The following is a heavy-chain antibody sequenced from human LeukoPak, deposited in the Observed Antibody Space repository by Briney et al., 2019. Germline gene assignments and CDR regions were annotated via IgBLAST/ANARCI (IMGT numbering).Heavy chain of an antibody. CDR3: AKALSTWYSSGLDY. V-gene: IGHV3-23*01. Sequence: GGSLRLSCAASGFTFSSYAMSWVRQAPGKGLEWVSAISGSGGSAYYADSVKGRFTISRDNSKDTLYLQMNSLRAEDTAVYYCAKALSTWYSSGLDYWGQGTLVTVSS. D-gene: IGHD6-19*01. CDR2: ISGSGGSA. CDR1: GFTFSSYA. J-gene: IGHJ4*02.